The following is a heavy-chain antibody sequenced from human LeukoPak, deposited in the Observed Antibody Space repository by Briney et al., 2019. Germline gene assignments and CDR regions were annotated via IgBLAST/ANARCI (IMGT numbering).Heavy chain of an antibody. J-gene: IGHJ4*02. CDR3: AKDGYDSSGYYSPFDY. V-gene: IGHV3-23*01. CDR2: ISGSGGST. D-gene: IGHD3-22*01. Sequence: GGSLRLSCAASGFTFSSYGMHWVRQAPGKGLEWVSAISGSGGSTYYADSVKGRFTISRDNSKNTLYLQMNSLRAEDTAVYYCAKDGYDSSGYYSPFDYWGQGTLVTVSS. CDR1: GFTFSSYG.